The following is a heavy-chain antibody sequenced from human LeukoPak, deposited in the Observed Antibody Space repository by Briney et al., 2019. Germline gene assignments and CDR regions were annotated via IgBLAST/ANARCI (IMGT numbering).Heavy chain of an antibody. V-gene: IGHV6-1*01. CDR1: GDSVSSNSAT. Sequence: SQTLSLSCAISGDSVSSNSATWNWIRQSPSRGLEWLGRTYYRSKWYNGYAVSVKSRMTINPDTSKNQFSLQLNSVNPEDKAVYYCARGLVGGRWDPVEGWGQGTLVTVSS. CDR2: TYYRSKWYN. D-gene: IGHD2-8*02. J-gene: IGHJ4*02. CDR3: ARGLVGGRWDPVEG.